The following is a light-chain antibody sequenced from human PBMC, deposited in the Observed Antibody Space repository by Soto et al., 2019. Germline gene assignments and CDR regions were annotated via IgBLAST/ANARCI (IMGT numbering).Light chain of an antibody. V-gene: IGKV3-15*01. J-gene: IGKJ4*01. CDR3: QQYDKWPLT. Sequence: EIVMTQSPDTLSVSPGERAILSCRASQSVNNNLAWYQQRPGHAPRLLIYGASTRATGIPARFSGSGSGTEFILTISSLQSEDFGLYFCQQYDKWPLTFGGGTKVEIK. CDR2: GAS. CDR1: QSVNNN.